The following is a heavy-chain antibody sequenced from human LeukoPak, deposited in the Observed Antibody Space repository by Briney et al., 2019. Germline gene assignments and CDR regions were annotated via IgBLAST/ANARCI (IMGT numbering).Heavy chain of an antibody. Sequence: PSETLSLTCTVSGGPISSDYWNWIRQPPGKALEGIGFIYYTGITNYNPSLKSRVTISLDTSKNQFSLKLSSVTAADTAVYYCAKNGQSGFSFDPWGQGTLVTVSS. J-gene: IGHJ5*02. V-gene: IGHV4-59*12. CDR2: IYYTGIT. CDR1: GGPISSDY. CDR3: AKNGQSGFSFDP. D-gene: IGHD1-26*01.